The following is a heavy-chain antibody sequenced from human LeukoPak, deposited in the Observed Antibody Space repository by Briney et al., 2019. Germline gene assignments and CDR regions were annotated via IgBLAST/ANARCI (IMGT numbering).Heavy chain of an antibody. CDR1: GFTFSSYS. CDR3: ARDLITMVRGITGYFDY. V-gene: IGHV3-48*01. Sequence: GGSLRLSCAASGFTFSSYSMNWVRQAPGKGLEWVSYISSSSSTIYYADSVKGRFTISRDNAKNSLYLQMNSLRAEDTAVYYCARDLITMVRGITGYFDYWGQGTLVTVSS. CDR2: ISSSSSTI. J-gene: IGHJ4*02. D-gene: IGHD3-10*01.